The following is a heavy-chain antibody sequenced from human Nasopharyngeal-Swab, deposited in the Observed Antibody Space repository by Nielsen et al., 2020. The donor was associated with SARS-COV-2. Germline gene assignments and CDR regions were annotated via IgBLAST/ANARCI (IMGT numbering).Heavy chain of an antibody. Sequence: GGSLRLSCAAPGFTFSSYSMNGVRQAPGKGLEWVSSISSSSSYIYYADSVKGRFTISRDNAKNSLYLQMNSLRAEDTGVYYCARGGVRSYWFDPWGQGTLVTVSS. CDR1: GFTFSSYS. D-gene: IGHD3-16*01. CDR3: ARGGVRSYWFDP. CDR2: ISSSSSYI. V-gene: IGHV3-21*01. J-gene: IGHJ5*02.